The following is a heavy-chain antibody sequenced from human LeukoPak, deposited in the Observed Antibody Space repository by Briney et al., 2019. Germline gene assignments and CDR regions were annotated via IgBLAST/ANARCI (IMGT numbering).Heavy chain of an antibody. CDR1: GFTVSSNY. CDR2: IYSGGST. J-gene: IGHJ3*02. CDR3: ASESQQLVAGDAFDI. V-gene: IGHV3-53*01. D-gene: IGHD6-13*01. Sequence: PGGSLRLSCAVFGFTVSSNYMSWGRQAPGKGLEWVSVIYSGGSTYYADSVKGRFTISRDNSKNTLYLQMNSLRAEDTAVYYCASESQQLVAGDAFDIWGQGTMVTVSS.